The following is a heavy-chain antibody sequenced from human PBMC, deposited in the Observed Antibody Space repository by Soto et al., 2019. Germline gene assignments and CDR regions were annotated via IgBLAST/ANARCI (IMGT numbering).Heavy chain of an antibody. CDR2: IIPIFGTA. J-gene: IGHJ6*02. D-gene: IGHD2-21*02. CDR1: GGTFSSYA. Sequence: SVKVSCKASGGTFSSYAISWVRQAPGQGLEWMGGIIPIFGTANYAQKFQGRVTITADKSTSTAYMELSSLRSEDTAVYCCARGAYCGGDCYYRYRVYYYYYGMDVWGQGTTVTVSS. CDR3: ARGAYCGGDCYYRYRVYYYYYGMDV. V-gene: IGHV1-69*06.